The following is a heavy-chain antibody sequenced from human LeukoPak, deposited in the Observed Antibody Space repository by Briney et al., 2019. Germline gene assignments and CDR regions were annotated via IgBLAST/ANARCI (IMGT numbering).Heavy chain of an antibody. CDR3: ATGGGWEPSSGVVTRIDV. J-gene: IGHJ6*03. D-gene: IGHD3-3*01. CDR2: IDNDGNGI. CDR1: GFMFSGYW. Sequence: GGSLRLSCAASGFMFSGYWMHWVRQGPEKGLELVSRIDNDGNGIIYADSVKGRFTTSRDNAKNTLYLRMSSLRVEDTAVYYCATGGGWEPSSGVVTRIDVWGKGTTVTVSS. V-gene: IGHV3-74*01.